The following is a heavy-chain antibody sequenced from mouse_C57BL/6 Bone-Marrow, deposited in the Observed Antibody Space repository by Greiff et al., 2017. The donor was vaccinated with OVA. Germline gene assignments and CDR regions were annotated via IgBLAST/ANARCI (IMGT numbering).Heavy chain of an antibody. V-gene: IGHV1-26*01. CDR1: GYTFTDYY. Sequence: EVQLQQSGPELVKPGASVKISCKASGYTFTDYYMNWVKQSHGKSLEWIGDINPNNGGTSYNQKFKGKATLTVDKSSSTAYMELRSLTSGDSAVYYCARSPTVVATATPLWYFDVWGTGTTVTVSS. CDR3: ARSPTVVATATPLWYFDV. CDR2: INPNNGGT. J-gene: IGHJ1*03. D-gene: IGHD1-1*01.